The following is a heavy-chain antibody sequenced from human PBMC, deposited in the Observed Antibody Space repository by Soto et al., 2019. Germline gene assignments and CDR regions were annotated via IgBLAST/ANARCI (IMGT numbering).Heavy chain of an antibody. CDR2: ISWNSGSI. V-gene: IGHV3-9*01. Sequence: EVQLVESGGGLVQPGRSLRLSCAASGFTFDDYAMHWVRQAPGKGLEWVSGISWNSGSIGYADSVKGRFTISRDNAKKFLYLQMNSLGAEDTALYYCAKATGCDFDYWGQGTLVTVSS. CDR1: GFTFDDYA. J-gene: IGHJ4*02. CDR3: AKATGCDFDY.